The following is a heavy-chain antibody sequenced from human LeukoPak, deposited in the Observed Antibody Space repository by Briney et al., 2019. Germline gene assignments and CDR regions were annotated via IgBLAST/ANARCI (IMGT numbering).Heavy chain of an antibody. D-gene: IGHD1-26*01. CDR1: GGSISSYY. Sequence: SETLSLTCTVSGGSISSYYWSWIRQPPGKGLEWIGYIYYSGSTNYNPSLKSRVTISVDTSKNQFSLKLSSVTAAVTAVYYCARDLGIARLAFDIWGQGTMVTVSS. CDR2: IYYSGST. CDR3: ARDLGIARLAFDI. V-gene: IGHV4-59*01. J-gene: IGHJ3*02.